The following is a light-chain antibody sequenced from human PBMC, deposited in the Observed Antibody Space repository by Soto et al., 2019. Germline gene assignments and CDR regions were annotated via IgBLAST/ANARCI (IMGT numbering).Light chain of an antibody. V-gene: IGLV2-14*01. CDR1: SSDVGGYDY. CDR3: SSYTTTSTQV. J-gene: IGLJ2*01. CDR2: EVS. Sequence: QSVLTQPASVSGSPGQSITLSCTGTSSDVGGYDYVSWYQHHPGKAPKLMIYEVSNRPSGISNRFSGSKSGNTASLTISGLQAEDEADYYCSSYTTTSTQVFGGGTKLTV.